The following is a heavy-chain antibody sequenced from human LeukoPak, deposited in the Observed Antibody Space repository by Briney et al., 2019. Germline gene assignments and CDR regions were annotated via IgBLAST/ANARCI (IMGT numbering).Heavy chain of an antibody. CDR2: INPVNSET. CDR3: ERHWSAAWFGY. J-gene: IGHJ4*03. D-gene: IGHD3-3*01. Sequence: GESLKISCKGFGYDFATYWIAWVRQMPGKGLEWMGNINPVNSETTYSPSFQGLVTMSVDKSISTAYLQLSSLKASDTAMYFCERHWSAAWFGYWGQGSQVTVSS. CDR1: GYDFATYW. V-gene: IGHV5-51*01.